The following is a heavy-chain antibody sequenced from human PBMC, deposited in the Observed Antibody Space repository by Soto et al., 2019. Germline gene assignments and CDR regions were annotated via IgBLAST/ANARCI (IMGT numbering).Heavy chain of an antibody. V-gene: IGHV3-23*01. CDR3: AKDQGHIVVVTAIHYYYGMDV. Sequence: QLGGSLRLSCAASGFTFSSYAMSWVRQAPGKGLEWVSAISGSGGSTYYADSVKGRFTISRDNSKNTLYLQMNSLRAEDTAIYYCAKDQGHIVVVTAIHYYYGMDVWGQGTTVTVSS. CDR2: ISGSGGST. CDR1: GFTFSSYA. D-gene: IGHD2-21*02. J-gene: IGHJ6*02.